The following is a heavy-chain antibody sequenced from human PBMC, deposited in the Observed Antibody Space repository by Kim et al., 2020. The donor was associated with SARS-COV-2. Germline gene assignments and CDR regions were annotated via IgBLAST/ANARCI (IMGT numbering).Heavy chain of an antibody. Sequence: SVKGRFTISRDNAKNTLYLQMNRLRAEATAVYHCARPDSPFCGGDCPRDYWGQGTLVTVSS. D-gene: IGHD2-21*01. J-gene: IGHJ4*02. V-gene: IGHV3-30*01. CDR3: ARPDSPFCGGDCPRDY.